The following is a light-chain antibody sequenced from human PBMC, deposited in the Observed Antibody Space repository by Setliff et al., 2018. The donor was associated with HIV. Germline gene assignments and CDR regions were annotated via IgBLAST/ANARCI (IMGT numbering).Light chain of an antibody. V-gene: IGLV2-23*02. CDR2: DVS. CDR1: SSDVGGYNY. J-gene: IGLJ2*01. CDR3: CSYAGSSSVV. Sequence: QSALTQPASVSGSPGQSITISCTGTSSDVGGYNYVSWYQQHPGKGPKVMIYDVSKRSSGVSNRFSGSKSGNTASLTISGLQAEDEADYYCCSYAGSSSVVFGGGTKVTVL.